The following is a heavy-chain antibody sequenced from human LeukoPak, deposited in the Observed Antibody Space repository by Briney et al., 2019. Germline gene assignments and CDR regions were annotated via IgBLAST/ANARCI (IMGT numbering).Heavy chain of an antibody. Sequence: ASVKVSCKASGYTFTSYDINWVRQATGQGLEWMGWMNPNRGNTGYAQKFQGRVTMTRNSSITTAYMELSSLRSEDTAVYYCARRHGRCSDGSCYYTDYWGQGTLVTVSS. CDR3: ARRHGRCSDGSCYYTDY. CDR2: MNPNRGNT. CDR1: GYTFTSYD. V-gene: IGHV1-8*01. D-gene: IGHD2-15*01. J-gene: IGHJ4*02.